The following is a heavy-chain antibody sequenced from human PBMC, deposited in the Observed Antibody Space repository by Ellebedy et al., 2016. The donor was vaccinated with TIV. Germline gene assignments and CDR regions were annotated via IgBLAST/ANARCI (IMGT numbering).Heavy chain of an antibody. V-gene: IGHV3-43*02. CDR2: VSAGSLQV. Sequence: GESLKISCAASGFVFDDYAMHWVRQVPGKGLEWVSLVSAGSLQVYYGEAVKGRLTISRDDSKNSLYLQMNSLRTEDTAVYYCAKDLSKYWLALDAWGQGTTVTVSS. CDR3: AKDLSKYWLALDA. J-gene: IGHJ6*02. CDR1: GFVFDDYA. D-gene: IGHD5-12*01.